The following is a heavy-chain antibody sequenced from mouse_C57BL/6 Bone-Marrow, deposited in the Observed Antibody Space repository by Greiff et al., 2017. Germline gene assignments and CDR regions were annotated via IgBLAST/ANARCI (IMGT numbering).Heavy chain of an antibody. V-gene: IGHV5-12*01. J-gene: IGHJ1*03. CDR1: GFTFSDYY. CDR3: ARGRSYDGNHWYFDV. Sequence: DVKLVESGGGLVQPGGSLKLSCAASGFTFSDYYMYWVRQTPEKRLEWVAYISNGGGSTYYPDTVKGRFTISRDNAKNTLYLQMSRLKSEDTAMYYCARGRSYDGNHWYFDVWGTGTTVTVSS. CDR2: ISNGGGST. D-gene: IGHD2-3*01.